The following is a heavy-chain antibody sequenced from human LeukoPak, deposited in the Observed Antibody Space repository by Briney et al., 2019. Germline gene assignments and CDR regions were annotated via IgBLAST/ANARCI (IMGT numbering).Heavy chain of an antibody. CDR2: IKSKGSGGTT. J-gene: IGHJ4*02. CDR1: GFIFGDAW. V-gene: IGHV3-15*03. Sequence: PGGSLRLSCTASGFIFGDAWMTWVRQAPGQGPEWVGRIKSKGSGGTTDYASSVKGRFIISRDDSENTLYLQMNSLRTDDTAVYYCSKDLPLTRAWALKYWGQGALVTVSS. CDR3: SKDLPLTRAWALKY. D-gene: IGHD2-2*01.